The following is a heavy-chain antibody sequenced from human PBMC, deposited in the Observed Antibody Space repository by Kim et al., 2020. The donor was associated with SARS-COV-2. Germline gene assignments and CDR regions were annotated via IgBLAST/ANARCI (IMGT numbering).Heavy chain of an antibody. Sequence: ASVKVSCKASGYTFTGYYMHWVRQAPGQGLEWMGWINPNSGGTNYAQKFQGRVTMTRDTSISTAYMELSRLRSDDTAVYYCARGPEYYDFWSGYIDYWGQGTLVTVSS. J-gene: IGHJ4*02. V-gene: IGHV1-2*02. CDR1: GYTFTGYY. CDR2: INPNSGGT. D-gene: IGHD3-3*01. CDR3: ARGPEYYDFWSGYIDY.